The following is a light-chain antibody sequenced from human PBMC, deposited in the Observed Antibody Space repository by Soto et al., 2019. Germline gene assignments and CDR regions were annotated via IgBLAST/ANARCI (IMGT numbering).Light chain of an antibody. Sequence: DIQMTQSPSTLSASVGYRVTITCRASQPISTWLAWYQQRPGKAPNLLIYHASSLESGVPSRFSGSGSGTEFTLSISSLQPDDFGTYYCQQYNAYPWTFGQGTKVDIK. V-gene: IGKV1-5*01. J-gene: IGKJ1*01. CDR3: QQYNAYPWT. CDR1: QPISTW. CDR2: HAS.